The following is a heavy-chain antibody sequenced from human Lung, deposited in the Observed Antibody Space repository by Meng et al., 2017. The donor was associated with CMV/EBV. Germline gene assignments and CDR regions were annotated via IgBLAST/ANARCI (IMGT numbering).Heavy chain of an antibody. Sequence: ASXXVSXKASGYTFTSYDINWVRQATGQGLEWMGWMNPNSGNTGYAQKFQGRVTMTRNTSISTAYMELSSLRSDDTAVYYCARDDWGGTTPPDYWGQGTLVTVSS. CDR3: ARDDWGGTTPPDY. CDR1: GYTFTSYD. J-gene: IGHJ4*02. CDR2: MNPNSGNT. V-gene: IGHV1-8*01. D-gene: IGHD1-1*01.